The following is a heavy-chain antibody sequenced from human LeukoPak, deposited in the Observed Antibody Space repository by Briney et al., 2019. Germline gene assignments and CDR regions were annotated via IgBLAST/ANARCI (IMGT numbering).Heavy chain of an antibody. D-gene: IGHD3-22*01. CDR2: IFTSGNT. CDR3: ATLRGDYYDSRAYDL. CDR1: GAAISSGTYY. J-gene: IGHJ3*01. Sequence: PSQTLSLTFTVSGAAISSGTYYWSWIRQPAGRGLEWIRRIFTSGNTDYNPSLKSRVFISIETSKNRFSLTLNSVTAADTAVYYCATLRGDYYDSRAYDLWGQGTMVTVSS. V-gene: IGHV4-61*02.